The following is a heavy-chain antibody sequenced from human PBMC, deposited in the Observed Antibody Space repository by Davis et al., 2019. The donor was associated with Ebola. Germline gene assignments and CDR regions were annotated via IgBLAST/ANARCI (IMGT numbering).Heavy chain of an antibody. CDR2: INPKSGVT. CDR1: GYTFIDYY. CDR3: ARALSSTYDYYMDV. V-gene: IGHV1-2*04. J-gene: IGHJ6*03. Sequence: AASVKVSCKASGYTFIDYYIHWVRQAPGQGLEWMGWINPKSGVTKYAQQFQDWVTMTRDTSITTAYVELSGLPSDDTAISYCARALSSTYDYYMDVWGKGSAVTVSS. D-gene: IGHD2-2*01.